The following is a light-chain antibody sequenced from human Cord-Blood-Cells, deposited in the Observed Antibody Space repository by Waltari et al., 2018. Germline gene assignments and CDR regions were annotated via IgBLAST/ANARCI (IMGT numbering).Light chain of an antibody. Sequence: EIVLPSSPGTLSLSPGGRASQSISSSYLSWYQQQPGQAPGLLIYGSSSRATGIPDRCSGSASTTYSPLTSSRLAPEDVALYYCQHYGSSFTFGPGTKVDIK. J-gene: IGKJ3*01. CDR2: GSS. CDR3: QHYGSSFT. CDR1: QSISSSY. V-gene: IGKV3-20*01.